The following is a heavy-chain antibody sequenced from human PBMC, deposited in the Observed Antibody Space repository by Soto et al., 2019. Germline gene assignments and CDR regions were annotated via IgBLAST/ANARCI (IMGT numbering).Heavy chain of an antibody. V-gene: IGHV3-48*02. D-gene: IGHD3-22*01. CDR3: ARDSGVGYYYDSSGFFDY. CDR2: ISSSSSTI. Sequence: LRLSCAASGFTFSSYSMNWVRQAPGEGLEWVSYISSSSSTIYYADSVKGRFTISRDNAKNSLYLQMNSLRDEDTAVYYCARDSGVGYYYDSSGFFDYWGPGTLVTVSS. J-gene: IGHJ4*02. CDR1: GFTFSSYS.